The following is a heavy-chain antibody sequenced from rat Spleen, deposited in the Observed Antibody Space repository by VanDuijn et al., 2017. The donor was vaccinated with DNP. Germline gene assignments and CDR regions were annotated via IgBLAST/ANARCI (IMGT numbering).Heavy chain of an antibody. D-gene: IGHD1-11*01. CDR3: TRDGGATGY. V-gene: IGHV5-17*01. CDR1: GFTFSDYA. J-gene: IGHJ2*01. Sequence: EVHLVESGGGLVQPGRSLKLSCAASGFTFSDYAMAWVRQSPKKGLEWVATIIYEGSSTYYGDSVKGRFTISRDNAKSTLYLQMNSLRSEDTATYYCTRDGGATGYWGQGVMVTVSS. CDR2: IIYEGSST.